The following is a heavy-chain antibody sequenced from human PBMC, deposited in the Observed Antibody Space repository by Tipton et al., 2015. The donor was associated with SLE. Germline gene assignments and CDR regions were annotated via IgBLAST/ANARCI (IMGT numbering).Heavy chain of an antibody. J-gene: IGHJ4*02. V-gene: IGHV4-34*01. D-gene: IGHD6-13*01. CDR3: ARRGAAATFDY. Sequence: TLSLTCAVYGGSFSGYYWSWIRQPPGKGLEWIGEINHSGRTNYNPSLKSRVTISVEPSKNQFSLKLSSVTAADTSVYYCARRGAAATFDYWGQGTLVTGSS. CDR2: INHSGRT. CDR1: GGSFSGYY.